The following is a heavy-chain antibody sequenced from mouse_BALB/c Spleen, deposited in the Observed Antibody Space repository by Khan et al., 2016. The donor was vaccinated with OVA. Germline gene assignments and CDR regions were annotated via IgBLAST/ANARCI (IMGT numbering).Heavy chain of an antibody. V-gene: IGHV5-6*01. CDR3: TRLAYYYNSEGFAY. J-gene: IGHJ3*01. CDR1: GFTFSTFG. CDR2: ISSGGSYT. D-gene: IGHD1-1*01. Sequence: EVELVESGGDLVKPGGSLKLSCAASGFTFSTFGMSWVRQTPDKRLEWVATISSGGSYTYYPDNVKGRFIISRDNAKNTLDLQMSSLKSEDTAIYYCTRLAYYYNSEGFAYWGQWTRVTVSA.